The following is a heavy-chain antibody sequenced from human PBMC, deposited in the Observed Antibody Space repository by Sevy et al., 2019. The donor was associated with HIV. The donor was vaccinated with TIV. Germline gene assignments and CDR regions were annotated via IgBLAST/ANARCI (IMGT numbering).Heavy chain of an antibody. CDR2: IYNRGNTDYNT. J-gene: IGHJ4*02. CDR3: ARAVFSTSGTYYFDY. D-gene: IGHD5-12*01. CDR1: GASITTNY. V-gene: IGHV4-4*07. Sequence: SETLSLTCIVSGASITTNYWSWIRQPAGKGLELIGRIYNRGNTDYNTNYNPSLAGRVSMSVDTSKNQFSLNLSSVTVADTAVYYCARAVFSTSGTYYFDYWGQGTLVTVSS.